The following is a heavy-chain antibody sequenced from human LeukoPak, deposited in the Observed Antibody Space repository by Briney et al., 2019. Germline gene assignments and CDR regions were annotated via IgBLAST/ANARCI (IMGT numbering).Heavy chain of an antibody. J-gene: IGHJ4*02. CDR2: ISFDGSSK. CDR1: GFTFSSFG. Sequence: GGSLRLSCAASGFTFSSFGMHWVRQAPGKGLEWVAVISFDGSSKYYADSVRGRFIISRDVSKNTLFLQMNKLRADDTAVYFCVKSYGDQYLFEYWGQGTLVTVS. V-gene: IGHV3-30*18. CDR3: VKSYGDQYLFEY. D-gene: IGHD4-17*01.